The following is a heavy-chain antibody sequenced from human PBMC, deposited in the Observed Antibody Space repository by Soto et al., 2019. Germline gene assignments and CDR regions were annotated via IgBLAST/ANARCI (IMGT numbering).Heavy chain of an antibody. Sequence: SETLSLTCTVSGGSISSYYWSWIRQPPGKGLEWIGYIYYSGSTNYNPSLKSRVTISVDTSKNQFSLKLSSVTAADTAVYYCARRQKVGGGAFDIWGKGTMVTVSS. CDR1: GGSISSYY. V-gene: IGHV4-59*08. J-gene: IGHJ3*02. CDR2: IYYSGST. D-gene: IGHD2-2*01. CDR3: ARRQKVGGGAFDI.